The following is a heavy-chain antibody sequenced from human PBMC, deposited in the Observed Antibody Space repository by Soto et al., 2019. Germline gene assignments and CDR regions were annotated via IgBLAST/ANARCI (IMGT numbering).Heavy chain of an antibody. CDR2: IGASGGST. CDR3: AKHFDSGCPDY. V-gene: IGHV3-23*01. Sequence: EVQLWESGGGLVQPGGSLRLSCAVSGFTFSSYALSWVRQAPGKGLEWVSIIGASGGSTFYADSVKGRCTISRDNSKNTLYLQMNNLRAEDTAVYYCAKHFDSGCPDYWGQGTLVTVSS. J-gene: IGHJ4*02. D-gene: IGHD6-19*01. CDR1: GFTFSSYA.